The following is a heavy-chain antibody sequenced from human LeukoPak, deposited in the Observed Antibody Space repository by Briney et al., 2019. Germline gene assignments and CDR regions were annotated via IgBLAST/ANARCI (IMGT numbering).Heavy chain of an antibody. Sequence: GGSLRLPCAASGFTFSSYSMNWVRQAPGKGLEWVSSISSSSSYIYYADSVKGRFTISRDNAKNSLYLQMNSLRAEDTAVYYCARESYGSGTFNWFDPWGQGTLVTVSS. CDR3: ARESYGSGTFNWFDP. CDR1: GFTFSSYS. CDR2: ISSSSSYI. J-gene: IGHJ5*02. V-gene: IGHV3-21*01. D-gene: IGHD3-10*01.